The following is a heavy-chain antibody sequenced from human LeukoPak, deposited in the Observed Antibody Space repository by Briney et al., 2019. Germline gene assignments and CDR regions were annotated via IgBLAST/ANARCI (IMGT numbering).Heavy chain of an antibody. Sequence: HPSQTLSLTCTVSGGSISSGSYYWSWLRQPAGKGREWIGRIYTSGSTNYTPSLKSRVTISVDTSKNQFSLKLSSVAAADTAVYYCAREMATIKYSYYYYGMDVWGQGTTVTVSS. V-gene: IGHV4-61*02. CDR2: IYTSGST. J-gene: IGHJ6*02. CDR3: AREMATIKYSYYYYGMDV. CDR1: GGSISSGSYY. D-gene: IGHD5-24*01.